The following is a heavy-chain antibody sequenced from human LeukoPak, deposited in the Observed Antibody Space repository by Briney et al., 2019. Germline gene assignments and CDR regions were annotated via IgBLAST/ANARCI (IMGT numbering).Heavy chain of an antibody. CDR3: AELGITMIGGV. CDR1: GFTFSSYA. D-gene: IGHD3-10*02. J-gene: IGHJ6*04. Sequence: GGSLRLPCAASGFTFSSYAMSWVRQAPGKGLEWVSYISSSGSTIYYADSVEGRFTISRDNAKNSLYLQMNSLRAEDTAVYYCAELGITMIGGVWGKGTTVTISS. CDR2: ISSSGSTI. V-gene: IGHV3-48*03.